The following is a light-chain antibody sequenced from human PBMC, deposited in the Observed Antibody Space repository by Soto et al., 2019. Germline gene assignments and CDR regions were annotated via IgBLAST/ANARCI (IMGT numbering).Light chain of an antibody. CDR3: SSYTSSSTRV. V-gene: IGLV2-14*01. CDR1: SSDVGGYNY. J-gene: IGLJ2*01. CDR2: EVS. Sequence: QSVLTQPASVSGSPGQSITISCTGTSSDVGGYNYVSWYQQHPGTAPKLMIYEVSNRPSGVSNRFSGSKCGNTASLTISGLQDEDEADYYCSSYTSSSTRVFGGGTKVTVL.